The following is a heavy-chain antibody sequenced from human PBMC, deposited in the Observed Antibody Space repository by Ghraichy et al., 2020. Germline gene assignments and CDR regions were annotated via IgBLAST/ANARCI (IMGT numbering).Heavy chain of an antibody. CDR1: GFTFSSYA. CDR2: ISGSGGST. CDR3: AKAKVRGYYYYGMDV. Sequence: GGSLRLSCAASGFTFSSYAMSWVRQAPGKGLEWVSAISGSGGSTYYADSVKGRFTISRDNSKKTLYLQMNSLRAEDTAVYYCAKAKVRGYYYYGMDVWGQGTTVTVSS. V-gene: IGHV3-23*01. J-gene: IGHJ6*02. D-gene: IGHD2-21*01.